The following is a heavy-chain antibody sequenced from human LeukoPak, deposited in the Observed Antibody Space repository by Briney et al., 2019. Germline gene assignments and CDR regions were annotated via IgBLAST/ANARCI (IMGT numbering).Heavy chain of an antibody. J-gene: IGHJ6*03. CDR2: ISSSSSTI. D-gene: IGHD3-22*01. CDR3: ARDSGYYDSSGYFYYYYMDV. CDR1: GFTFSSYS. Sequence: PGGSLRLSCAASGFTFSSYSMNWVRQAPGKGLEWVSYISSSSSTIYYADSVKGRFTISRDNAKNSLYLQMNSLRAEDTVVYYCARDSGYYDSSGYFYYYYMDVWGKGTTVTVSS. V-gene: IGHV3-48*01.